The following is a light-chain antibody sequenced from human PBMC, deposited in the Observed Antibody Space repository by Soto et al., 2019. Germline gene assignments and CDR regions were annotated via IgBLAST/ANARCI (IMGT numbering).Light chain of an antibody. V-gene: IGLV2-14*01. J-gene: IGLJ1*01. CDR3: SSYTSSSTHNYG. CDR1: SSDVGGYNY. Sequence: QSVLNHPASVSGSPGQSITISCTGTSSDVGGYNYVSWYQQHPGKAPKLMIYDVSNRPSGVSNRFSGSKSGNTASLTISGLQAEDEADYYCSSYTSSSTHNYGFGTGTKVTVL. CDR2: DVS.